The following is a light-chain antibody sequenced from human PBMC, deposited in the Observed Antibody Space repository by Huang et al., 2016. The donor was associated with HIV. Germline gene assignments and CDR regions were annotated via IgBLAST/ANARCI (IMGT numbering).Light chain of an antibody. J-gene: IGKJ1*01. CDR1: QSVSTYD. CDR3: HHYGGSSWT. CDR2: GTS. V-gene: IGKV3-20*01. Sequence: EIVLTQSPGTLSLSPGKGATLSCRASQSVSTYDLGWFQQKPGQAPRLLIYGTSSRATGIPDRFSGSGSVTDFTLTISRLEPEDFAVYYCHHYGGSSWTFGLGTKVEIK.